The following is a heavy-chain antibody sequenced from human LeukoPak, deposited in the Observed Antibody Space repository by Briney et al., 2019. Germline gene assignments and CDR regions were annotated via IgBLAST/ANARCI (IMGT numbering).Heavy chain of an antibody. D-gene: IGHD3-10*01. J-gene: IGHJ4*02. CDR3: ARDLDPYGSGTGVGY. CDR1: GGSISSYY. Sequence: SETLSLTCTVSGGSISSYYWSWIRQPPGKGLEWIGYIYYSGSTNYNPSLKSRVTISVDTSKNQFSLKLSSVTAADTAVYYCARDLDPYGSGTGVGYWGQGTLVTVSS. CDR2: IYYSGST. V-gene: IGHV4-59*01.